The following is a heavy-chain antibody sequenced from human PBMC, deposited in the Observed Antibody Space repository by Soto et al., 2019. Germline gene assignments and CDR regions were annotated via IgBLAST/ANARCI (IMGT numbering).Heavy chain of an antibody. J-gene: IGHJ4*02. Sequence: SETLSLTCTVSGGSISSCYWSWIRQPAGKGLEWIGRIYTSGSTNYNPSLKSRVTMSVDTSKNQFSLKLSSVTAADTAVYYCEREGHAYSGYDHYFDYWGQGTLVTVSS. CDR2: IYTSGST. V-gene: IGHV4-4*07. CDR3: EREGHAYSGYDHYFDY. CDR1: GGSISSCY. D-gene: IGHD5-12*01.